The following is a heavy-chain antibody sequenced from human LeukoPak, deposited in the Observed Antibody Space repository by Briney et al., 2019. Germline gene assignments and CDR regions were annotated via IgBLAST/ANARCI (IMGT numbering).Heavy chain of an antibody. CDR1: GFTFSSYA. CDR2: ISGTGDRT. V-gene: IGHV3-23*01. D-gene: IGHD6-19*01. CDR3: ARDSSIAALAGSLGNYYYYYYMDV. J-gene: IGHJ6*03. Sequence: PGGSLRLSCAASGFTFSSYAMSWVRQAPGKGLEWVSAISGTGDRTYYADSVKGRFTISRDTSKDTLYLQVNSLRAADTAVYYCARDSSIAALAGSLGNYYYYYYMDVWGKGTTVTVSS.